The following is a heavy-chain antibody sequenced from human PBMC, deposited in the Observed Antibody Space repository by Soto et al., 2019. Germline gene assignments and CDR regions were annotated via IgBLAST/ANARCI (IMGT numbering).Heavy chain of an antibody. D-gene: IGHD2-21*01. Sequence: QVQLVQSGAELKKPGSSVKVSCEASGGSFTSYSFTWVXXXXXXGLEWMGRIIPIQGKANYALKFQDRVTITADRSTRTVYMELTSLRPEDTAVYFCAKSLLFVDHGYMDVWGKGTTVTVSS. V-gene: IGHV1-69*02. J-gene: IGHJ6*03. CDR3: AKSLLFVDHGYMDV. CDR1: GGSFTSYS. CDR2: IIPIQGKA.